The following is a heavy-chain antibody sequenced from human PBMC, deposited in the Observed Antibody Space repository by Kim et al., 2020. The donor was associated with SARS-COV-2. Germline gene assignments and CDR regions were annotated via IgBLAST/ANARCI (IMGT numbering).Heavy chain of an antibody. V-gene: IGHV3-21*01. J-gene: IGHJ4*02. CDR1: GFTFSSYS. CDR2: ISSSSSYI. Sequence: GGSLRLSCAASGFTFSSYSMNWVRQAPGKGLEWVSSISSSSSYIYYADSVKGRFTISRDNAKNSLYLQMNSLRAEDTAVYYCARGSVDFWSGYSSFDYWGQGTLVTVSS. CDR3: ARGSVDFWSGYSSFDY. D-gene: IGHD3-3*01.